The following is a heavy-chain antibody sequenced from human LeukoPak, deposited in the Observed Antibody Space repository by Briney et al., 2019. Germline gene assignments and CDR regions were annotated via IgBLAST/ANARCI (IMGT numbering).Heavy chain of an antibody. J-gene: IGHJ4*02. D-gene: IGHD5-18*01. CDR3: ARVDTAMVIDY. CDR1: GGXFSSYA. V-gene: IGHV1-69*04. Sequence: SVKVSCKASGGXFSSYAMSWVRQAPGQGLEWMGRIIPILGIANYAQKFQGRVTITADKSTSTAYMELSSLRSEDTAVYYCARVDTAMVIDYWGQGTLVTVSS. CDR2: IIPILGIA.